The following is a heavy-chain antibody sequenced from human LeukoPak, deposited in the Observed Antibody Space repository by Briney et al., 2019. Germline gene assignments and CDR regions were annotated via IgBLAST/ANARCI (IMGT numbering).Heavy chain of an antibody. CDR2: ISGSGGNT. D-gene: IGHD3-3*02. CDR3: ATAAFSRTSYFHY. V-gene: IGHV3-23*01. J-gene: IGHJ4*02. Sequence: GGSLRLSCAASGFTFSTYTMSWVRQAPGKGLEWVSAISGSGGNTYYADSVKGRFTISRDNSKNTLYLQMYSLRADDTDVYYCATAAFSRTSYFHYRGQGTLVTASS. CDR1: GFTFSTYT.